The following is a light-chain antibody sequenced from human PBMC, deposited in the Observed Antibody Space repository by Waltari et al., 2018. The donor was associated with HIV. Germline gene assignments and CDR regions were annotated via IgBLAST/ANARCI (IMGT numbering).Light chain of an antibody. V-gene: IGLV2-8*01. Sequence: QSALTQPPSASGSPGQSVTISCTGTSSDVGGYNYVSWYQQHPGKAPKVMIYEVNNRPSGVPDRFSGSKSGNTASLTVSGLQAEDEADYYCSSFAGSNNLYVFGTGTKVTVL. J-gene: IGLJ1*01. CDR1: SSDVGGYNY. CDR2: EVN. CDR3: SSFAGSNNLYV.